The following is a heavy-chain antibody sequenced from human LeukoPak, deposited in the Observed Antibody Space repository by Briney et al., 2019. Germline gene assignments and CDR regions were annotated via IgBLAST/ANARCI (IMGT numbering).Heavy chain of an antibody. CDR1: GGSFSGYY. D-gene: IGHD6-19*01. CDR2: INHSGST. Sequence: SETLSLTCAVYGGSFSGYYWSWIRQPPGKGLEWIGEINHSGSTNYNPSLKSRVTISVDTSKNQFSLKLSSVTAADTAVYYCARVTAVAGTKGWFDPWGQGTLVTVS. V-gene: IGHV4-34*01. CDR3: ARVTAVAGTKGWFDP. J-gene: IGHJ5*02.